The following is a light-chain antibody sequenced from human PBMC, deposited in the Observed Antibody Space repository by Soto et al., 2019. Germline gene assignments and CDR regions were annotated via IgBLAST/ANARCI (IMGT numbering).Light chain of an antibody. CDR2: WAS. V-gene: IGKV4-1*01. CDR3: QQHYSTPYT. Sequence: DIVMTQSPDSLAVSLGERATINCKSSQNILHSSNNRNRLAWYQQKPGQPPKLLISWASSRESGVPDRFSGSGSGTDFTLTISSLQAEDVAVSYCQQHYSTPYTFGRGTKLEIK. J-gene: IGKJ2*01. CDR1: QNILHSSNNRNR.